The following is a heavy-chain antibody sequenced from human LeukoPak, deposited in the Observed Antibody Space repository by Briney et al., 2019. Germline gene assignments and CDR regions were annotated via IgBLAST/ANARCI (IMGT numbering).Heavy chain of an antibody. J-gene: IGHJ4*02. CDR3: ARGFRRIQLGFEDY. CDR1: GYTLTDYY. CDR2: INPNSGGT. V-gene: IGHV1-2*06. Sequence: ASVKVSCKASGYTLTDYYMHWVRQAPGQGLEWMGRINPNSGGTNYAQKFQGRVTMTRDTSISTVYIELSRLRSDDTAVYYCARGFRRIQLGFEDYWGQGTLVTVSS. D-gene: IGHD5-18*01.